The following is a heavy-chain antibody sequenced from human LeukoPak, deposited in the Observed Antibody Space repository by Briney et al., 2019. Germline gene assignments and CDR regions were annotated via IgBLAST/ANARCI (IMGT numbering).Heavy chain of an antibody. CDR1: GFTFSSYA. CDR3: AKGLGYCSGGSCLVFDY. V-gene: IGHV3-23*01. D-gene: IGHD2-15*01. Sequence: GGSLRLSCAASGFTFSSYAMSWVRQAPGKGLEWVSAISGSGGSTYYADSVKGRFTISRDNSKNTLYLQMNSLRAEDTAVYYCAKGLGYCSGGSCLVFDYWGQGTLVTVSS. J-gene: IGHJ4*02. CDR2: ISGSGGST.